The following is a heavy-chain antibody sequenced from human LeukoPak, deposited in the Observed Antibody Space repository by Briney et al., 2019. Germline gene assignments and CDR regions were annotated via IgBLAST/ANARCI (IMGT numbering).Heavy chain of an antibody. CDR2: INSDGSST. CDR3: ARDYSSGRRGLRSGYDASNWFDP. D-gene: IGHD3-3*01. Sequence: GGSLRLSCAASGFTFRSNWMHWVRQAPGKGLVWVSRINSDGSSTNYADSVKGRFTISRDNAKNTLYLQMNSLRVEDTAVYYCARDYSSGRRGLRSGYDASNWFDPWGQGTLVTVSS. CDR1: GFTFRSNW. J-gene: IGHJ5*02. V-gene: IGHV3-74*01.